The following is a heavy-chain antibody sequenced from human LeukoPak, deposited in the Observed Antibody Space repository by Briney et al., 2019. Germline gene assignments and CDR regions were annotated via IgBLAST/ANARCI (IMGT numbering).Heavy chain of an antibody. CDR3: ARRGSGSAFDP. D-gene: IGHD3-10*01. CDR1: GGFISSSSYY. J-gene: IGHJ5*02. Sequence: RASETLSLTCTVSGGFISSSSYYWGWIRQPPGKGLEWIGSIYYSGSTYYNPSLKSRVTISVDTSKNQFPLKLSSVTAADTAVYYCARRGSGSAFDPWGQGTLVTVSS. CDR2: IYYSGST. V-gene: IGHV4-39*01.